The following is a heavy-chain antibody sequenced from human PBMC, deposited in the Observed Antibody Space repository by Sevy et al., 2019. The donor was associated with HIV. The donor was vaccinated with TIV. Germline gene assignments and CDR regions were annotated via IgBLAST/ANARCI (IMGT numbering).Heavy chain of an antibody. CDR1: GGSFSGYY. CDR2: INHSGST. J-gene: IGHJ3*02. Sequence: QPLSLTCAVYGGSFSGYYWSWIRQPPGKGLEWIGEINHSGSTNYNPSLKSRVTISLDTSKNQFSLKLSSVTAADTAVYYCARHCGGDCSHAFDIWGQGTMVTVSS. CDR3: ARHCGGDCSHAFDI. D-gene: IGHD2-21*02. V-gene: IGHV4-34*01.